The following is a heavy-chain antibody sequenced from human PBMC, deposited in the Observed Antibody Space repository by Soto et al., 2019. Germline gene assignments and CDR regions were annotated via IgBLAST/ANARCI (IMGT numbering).Heavy chain of an antibody. V-gene: IGHV5-51*01. D-gene: IGHD6-19*01. Sequence: PGESLKISCHGSGYTFIIYWIAWVRQMPGKGLEWMGIIYPGDSDIRYNPSFQGQVTISADKSISTAYLQWSSLKASDTAMYYCARIIAEAGTGFDFWGQGTLVTVSS. CDR1: GYTFIIYW. CDR2: IYPGDSDI. J-gene: IGHJ4*02. CDR3: ARIIAEAGTGFDF.